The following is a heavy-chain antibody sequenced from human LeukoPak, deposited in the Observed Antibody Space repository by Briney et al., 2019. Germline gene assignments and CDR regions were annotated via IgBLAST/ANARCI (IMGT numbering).Heavy chain of an antibody. D-gene: IGHD6-19*01. CDR1: GGSFSDYY. CDR3: AREGAVPKPGHFFDY. CDR2: INQSGST. J-gene: IGHJ4*02. Sequence: SETLSLTCAVYGGSFSDYYWSWMRQPPGKGLEGIGDINQSGSTNYNPSLTSRGTISVETSKNQLSLRLRSVNAAAAAVYYSAREGAVPKPGHFFDYWGQGTLVTVSS. V-gene: IGHV4-34*01.